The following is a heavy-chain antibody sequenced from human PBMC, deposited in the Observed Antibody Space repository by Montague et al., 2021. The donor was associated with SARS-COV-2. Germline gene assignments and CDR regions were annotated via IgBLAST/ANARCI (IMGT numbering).Heavy chain of an antibody. CDR1: GFTFSSYG. Sequence: SLRLSCAASGFTFSSYGMHWVRQAPGKGLEWVAVIWYDGSNKYYADSVKGRFTISRDNSKNTLYLQMNSLRAEDTAVYCCAGESGGGYYYYGMDVWGQGTTVTVSS. J-gene: IGHJ6*02. CDR2: IWYDGSNK. V-gene: IGHV3-33*01. CDR3: AGESGGGYYYYGMDV. D-gene: IGHD5-12*01.